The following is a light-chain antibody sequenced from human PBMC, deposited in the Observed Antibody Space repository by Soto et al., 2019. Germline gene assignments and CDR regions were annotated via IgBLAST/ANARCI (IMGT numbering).Light chain of an antibody. V-gene: IGLV1-51*01. CDR3: GTWDSNLRIVV. Sequence: QSVLTQPPSVSAAPGQTVTISCSGSTSNIGNNYVSWFQQLPGTAPKLLIYDNHKRPSGIPDRFSASKSGTSATLAITGLQTGDEADYHCGTWDSNLRIVVFGGGTQLTVL. CDR2: DNH. CDR1: TSNIGNNY. J-gene: IGLJ7*01.